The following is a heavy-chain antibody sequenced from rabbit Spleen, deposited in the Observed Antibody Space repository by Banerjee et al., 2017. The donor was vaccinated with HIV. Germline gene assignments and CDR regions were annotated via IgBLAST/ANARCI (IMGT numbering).Heavy chain of an antibody. J-gene: IGHJ2*01. V-gene: IGHV1S45*01. CDR2: INTNNGDT. CDR3: ARNYVTAFDP. D-gene: IGHD1-1*01. CDR1: GFSFSSNW. Sequence: GQLEESGGGLVKPEGTLTLTCTVSGFSFSSNWICWVRQAPGKGLEWIACINTNNGDTDYANWPKGRFTISKTSSTTVTLQMTSLTAADTATYFCARNYVTAFDPWGPGTLVTVS.